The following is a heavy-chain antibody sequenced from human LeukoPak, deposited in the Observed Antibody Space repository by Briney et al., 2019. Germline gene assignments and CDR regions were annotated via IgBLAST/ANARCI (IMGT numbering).Heavy chain of an antibody. Sequence: GGSLRLSCAASGFTFSSYGMHWVRQAPGKGLEWVAFIRYDGSNKYYADSVKGRFTISRDNSKNTLYLQMNSLRAEDTAVYYCVREGSGSTHYMDVWGKGTTVTVSS. CDR2: IRYDGSNK. V-gene: IGHV3-30*02. CDR3: VREGSGSTHYMDV. J-gene: IGHJ6*03. D-gene: IGHD3-10*01. CDR1: GFTFSSYG.